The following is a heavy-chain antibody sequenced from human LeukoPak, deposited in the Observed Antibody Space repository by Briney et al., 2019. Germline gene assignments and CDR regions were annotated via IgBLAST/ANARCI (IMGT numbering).Heavy chain of an antibody. Sequence: SDTLSLTCAVYGGSISGFYYTWLRQPPGKGLEWIGEIDHSGDTNYNPSLKSRAIVSVDTSKSQFSLKLTSVTAAGAAVYYCARGSPFQEWGQGTLVTVSS. CDR2: IDHSGDT. J-gene: IGHJ1*01. CDR1: GGSISGFY. CDR3: ARGSPFQE. V-gene: IGHV4-34*01.